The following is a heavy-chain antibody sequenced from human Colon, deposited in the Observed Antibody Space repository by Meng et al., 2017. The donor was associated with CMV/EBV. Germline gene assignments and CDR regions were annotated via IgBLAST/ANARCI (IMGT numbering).Heavy chain of an antibody. D-gene: IGHD3-3*01. V-gene: IGHV3-30*18. J-gene: IGHJ4*02. Sequence: GESLKISCVVSGPSGPMFGVYAMNWVRQAPGKGLEWVALMAYDEKKKYYADSVQGRFTMSKDNAKNSLYLQMNSLRLEDAGFYYCAKDIAMAGLVNGVENWGQGTLVTVSS. CDR2: MAYDEKKK. CDR3: AKDIAMAGLVNGVEN. CDR1: GPMFGVYA.